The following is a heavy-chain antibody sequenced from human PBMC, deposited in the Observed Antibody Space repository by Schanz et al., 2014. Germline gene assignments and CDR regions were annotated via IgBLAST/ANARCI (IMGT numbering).Heavy chain of an antibody. Sequence: EAQVVESGGGLVKPGESLRLSCVASGFTFSNAWMNWVRQGPGNRLEWVGRIKSRSDGGTTDYAAPVKGRFIISRDDSRNTLYLQMSGLKTEDTAVYYCSTTPNFYASGTYSWFDPWGQGTRVTVSS. J-gene: IGHJ5*02. CDR3: STTPNFYASGTYSWFDP. CDR2: IKSRSDGGTT. CDR1: GFTFSNAW. D-gene: IGHD3-10*01. V-gene: IGHV3-15*01.